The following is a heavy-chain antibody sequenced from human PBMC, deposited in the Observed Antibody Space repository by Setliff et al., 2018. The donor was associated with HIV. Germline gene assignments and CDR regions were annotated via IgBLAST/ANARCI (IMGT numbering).Heavy chain of an antibody. CDR2: INPSSGAT. J-gene: IGHJ6*03. V-gene: IGHV1-2*02. D-gene: IGHD2-8*01. Sequence: ASVKVSCKASGYNFGGYYMHFVRQAPGQGLEWMGWINPSSGATNFAQNFQGRVTMTRDTSITTVYLELIRLRSDDTAVYYCAREVHDHTNRLYYYYYIDVWAKGTPVTVSS. CDR1: GYNFGGYY. CDR3: AREVHDHTNRLYYYYYIDV.